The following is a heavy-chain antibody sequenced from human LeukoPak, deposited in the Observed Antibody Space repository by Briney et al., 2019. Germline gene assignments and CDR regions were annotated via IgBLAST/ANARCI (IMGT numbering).Heavy chain of an antibody. CDR2: MNPNSGNT. CDR1: GYTYTSYD. Sequence: GASVKVSCKASGYTYTSYDINWVRQATGQGLEWMGWMNPNSGNTGYAQKFQGRVTITRNTSISTAYMELSSLRSEDTAVYYCARGAGGRARNWFDPWGQGTLVTVSS. D-gene: IGHD1-14*01. J-gene: IGHJ5*02. CDR3: ARGAGGRARNWFDP. V-gene: IGHV1-8*03.